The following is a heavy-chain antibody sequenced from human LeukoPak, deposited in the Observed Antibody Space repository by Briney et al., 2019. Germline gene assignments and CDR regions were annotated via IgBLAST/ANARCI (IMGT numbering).Heavy chain of an antibody. CDR2: ISGSGGST. Sequence: GGSLRLSCAASGFTFSSYAMSWVRQAPGKGLEGVSAISGSGGSTYYADSVKGRFTISRDNSKNTLYLQMNSLRAEDTAVYYCAKSSYSSSWYWGSFDYWGQGTLVTVSS. CDR1: GFTFSSYA. J-gene: IGHJ4*02. D-gene: IGHD6-13*01. V-gene: IGHV3-23*01. CDR3: AKSSYSSSWYWGSFDY.